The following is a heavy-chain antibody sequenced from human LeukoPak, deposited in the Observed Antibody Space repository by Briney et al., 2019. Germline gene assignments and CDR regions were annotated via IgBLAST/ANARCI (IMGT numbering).Heavy chain of an antibody. CDR3: ARTAEYYYDSSGSFDY. Sequence: SETLSLTCAVSGYSISSGYYWGWIRQPPGKGLEWIGSIYHSGSTYYNPSLKSRVTISVDTSKNQFSLKLSSVTAADTAVYYCARTAEYYYDSSGSFDYWGQGTLVTVSS. CDR1: GYSISSGYY. V-gene: IGHV4-38-2*01. D-gene: IGHD3-22*01. J-gene: IGHJ4*02. CDR2: IYHSGST.